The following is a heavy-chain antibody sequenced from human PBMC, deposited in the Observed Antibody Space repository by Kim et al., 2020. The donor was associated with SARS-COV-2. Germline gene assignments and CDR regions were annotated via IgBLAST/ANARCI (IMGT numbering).Heavy chain of an antibody. V-gene: IGHV7-4-1*02. CDR1: GYTFTTSG. CDR3: AKLPRTREGH. Sequence: ASVKVSCKASGYTFTTSGMHWVRQAPGQGLEWMGWINTNTGNPTYAQGFTGRFVFSVDTSVSTAYLQISSLTTEDAAVYYCAKLPRTREGHWGQGTLVTV. J-gene: IGHJ4*02. CDR2: INTNTGNP. D-gene: IGHD1-1*01.